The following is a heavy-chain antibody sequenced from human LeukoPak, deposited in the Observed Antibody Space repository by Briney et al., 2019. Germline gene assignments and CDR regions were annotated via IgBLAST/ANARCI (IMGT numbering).Heavy chain of an antibody. Sequence: ASVKVSCKASGGPFSSYAISWVRQAPGQGLEWMGGIIPIFGTANYAQKFQGRVTITADESTSTAYMELSSLRSEDTAVYYCARDHKQLNRYSSWEDWFDPWGQGTLATVSS. CDR3: ARDHKQLNRYSSWEDWFDP. CDR1: GGPFSSYA. D-gene: IGHD6-13*01. J-gene: IGHJ5*02. V-gene: IGHV1-69*13. CDR2: IIPIFGTA.